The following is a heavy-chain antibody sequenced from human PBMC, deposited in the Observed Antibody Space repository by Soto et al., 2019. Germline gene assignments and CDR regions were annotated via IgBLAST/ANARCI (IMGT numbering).Heavy chain of an antibody. J-gene: IGHJ4*02. Sequence: GGSLRLSCAASGFTFSNYAMIWVRQAPGKGLEWVSAISGSGGSTYYADSLMGRFTISRDNSKNTLYLQMNSLRAEDTAVYYCAKPNLYCSSTSCNDYWGQGTLVTVSS. CDR3: AKPNLYCSSTSCNDY. V-gene: IGHV3-23*01. D-gene: IGHD2-2*01. CDR2: ISGSGGST. CDR1: GFTFSNYA.